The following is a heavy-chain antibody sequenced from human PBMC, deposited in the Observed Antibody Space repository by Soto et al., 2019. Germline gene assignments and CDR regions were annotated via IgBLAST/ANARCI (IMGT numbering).Heavy chain of an antibody. D-gene: IGHD6-6*01. V-gene: IGHV3-13*01. Sequence: SNYGRHWISKVKGKGLECISSTCTAGDTYYAGSVRGLFSISRENAKNSLYLQMNSLRAGDTAVYYFAISLRNSRTSSHYGMDIWGQGT. J-gene: IGHJ6*01. CDR2: TCTAGDT. CDR1: SNYG. CDR3: AISLRNSRTSSHYGMDI.